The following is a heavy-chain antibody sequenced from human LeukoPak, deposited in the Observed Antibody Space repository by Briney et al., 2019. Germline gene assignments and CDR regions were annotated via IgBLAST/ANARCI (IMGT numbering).Heavy chain of an antibody. V-gene: IGHV3-9*01. CDR1: GFTFDDYA. J-gene: IGHJ4*02. Sequence: GGSVRLSCAASGFTFDDYAMHWVRQAPGKGLEWVSGISWNSGSIGYADSVKGRFTISRDNAKNSLYLQMNSLRAEDTALYYCAKDRYYGSGSFDYWGQGTLVTVSS. D-gene: IGHD3-10*01. CDR3: AKDRYYGSGSFDY. CDR2: ISWNSGSI.